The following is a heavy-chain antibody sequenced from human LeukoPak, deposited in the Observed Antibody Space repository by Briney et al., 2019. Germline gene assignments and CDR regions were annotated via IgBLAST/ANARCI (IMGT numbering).Heavy chain of an antibody. J-gene: IGHJ3*01. CDR3: ARAQNYHDRSGYSDDTFDV. Sequence: ASVKVSCKASGYTFTDNYIHWVRQAPGQGLEWMGRVNPDSGGINYAQKFQGKVTITRDTSIKTALVELRRLQSDDTATYYCARAQNYHDRSGYSDDTFDVWGHGTMITVSS. D-gene: IGHD3-22*01. V-gene: IGHV1-2*06. CDR2: VNPDSGGI. CDR1: GYTFTDNY.